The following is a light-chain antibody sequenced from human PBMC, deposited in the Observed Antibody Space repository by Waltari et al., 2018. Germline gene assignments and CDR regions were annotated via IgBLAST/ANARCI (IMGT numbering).Light chain of an antibody. CDR1: SSNIGEGLV. CDR3: QSYDSSLRGFYV. Sequence: QSVLTPPPSLSGSPGQRVTISFTWRSSNIGEGLVVPWYQQFPGTAPKLLIYDNTNRPSGVPARFSGSKSGTSASLAITGLQAEDEADYYCQSYDSSLRGFYVFGTGTKVTV. J-gene: IGLJ1*01. CDR2: DNT. V-gene: IGLV1-40*01.